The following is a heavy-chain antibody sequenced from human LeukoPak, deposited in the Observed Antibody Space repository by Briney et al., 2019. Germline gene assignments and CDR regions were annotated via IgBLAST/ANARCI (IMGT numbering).Heavy chain of an antibody. J-gene: IGHJ4*02. D-gene: IGHD3-3*01. Sequence: GGSLRLSCAASGFTFSSYWMSWVRQAPGKGLEWVANIKQDGSEKYYVDSVKGRFTISKDSSKNTLFLQMNSLRAEDTAVYYCAKDYDFWSGSPDHWGQGTLVTVSS. CDR3: AKDYDFWSGSPDH. V-gene: IGHV3-7*03. CDR1: GFTFSSYW. CDR2: IKQDGSEK.